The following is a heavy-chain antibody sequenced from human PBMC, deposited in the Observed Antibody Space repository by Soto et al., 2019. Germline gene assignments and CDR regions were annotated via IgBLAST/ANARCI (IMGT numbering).Heavy chain of an antibody. V-gene: IGHV1-18*01. CDR1: GYTFTNYG. CDR3: AGVRTSSPYFYGLDV. J-gene: IGHJ6*02. D-gene: IGHD6-13*01. CDR2: ISGYNGNT. Sequence: GASVKVSCKASGYTFTNYGISWVRQAPGQGLEWMGWISGYNGNTNSAQKLQGRVTMTTDTSTNTAYMDLRSLRAGDTAVYYCAGVRTSSPYFYGLDVWGQGTTVTVSS.